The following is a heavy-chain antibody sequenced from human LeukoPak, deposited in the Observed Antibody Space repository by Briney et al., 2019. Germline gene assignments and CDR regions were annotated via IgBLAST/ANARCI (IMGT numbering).Heavy chain of an antibody. V-gene: IGHV3-21*01. Sequence: GGSLRLSCAASGFTFSGYNMNWVRQAPGKGLEWVSSISSSSSYIYYADSVKGRFTISRDNAKNSLYLQMNSLRAEDTAVYYCARDAVVVVAASGPGYYFDYWGQGTLVTVSS. CDR2: ISSSSSYI. D-gene: IGHD2-15*01. CDR1: GFTFSGYN. J-gene: IGHJ4*02. CDR3: ARDAVVVVAASGPGYYFDY.